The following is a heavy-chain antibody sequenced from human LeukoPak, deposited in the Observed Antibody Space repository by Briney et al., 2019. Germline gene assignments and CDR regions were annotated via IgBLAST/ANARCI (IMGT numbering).Heavy chain of an antibody. CDR2: IGIDSGNT. CDR1: GFTFSDYS. V-gene: IGHV3-48*01. J-gene: IGHJ4*02. CDR3: ARDYKYAFDN. Sequence: GGSLRLSCAASGFTFSDYSMNWVRRAPGKGLEWMSYIGIDSGNTNYADSVKGRFTISGDKAKNSLYLQMNNLRVEDTAVYYCARDYKYAFDNWGQGTLVTVSS. D-gene: IGHD5-24*01.